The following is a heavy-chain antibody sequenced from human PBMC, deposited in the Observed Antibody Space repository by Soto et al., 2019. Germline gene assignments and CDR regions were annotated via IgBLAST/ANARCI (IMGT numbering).Heavy chain of an antibody. V-gene: IGHV3-23*01. CDR1: GVTFTNFA. D-gene: IGHD3-10*01. J-gene: IGHJ5*02. Sequence: EVQLLESGGGLVQPGGSLRLSCAASGVTFTNFAMNWVRQAPGKGLEWVAGISHSGSSTYYADSVKGRFTVSRDNSMDTLYLQLNSLRADDTAVYYCAKGSWVHHGSEGGNLLDPWGQGTLVTVSS. CDR2: ISHSGSST. CDR3: AKGSWVHHGSEGGNLLDP.